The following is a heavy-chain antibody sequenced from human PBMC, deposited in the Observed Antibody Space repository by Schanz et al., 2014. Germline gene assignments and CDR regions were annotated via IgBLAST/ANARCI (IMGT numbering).Heavy chain of an antibody. CDR1: GFTFSSYA. CDR3: AYYDVLTGFDY. CDR2: ISGSGGST. J-gene: IGHJ4*02. Sequence: EVQLLESGGGLVQPGGSLRLSCAASGFTFSSYAMTWVRQAPGKGLDWVSAISGSGGSTYYADSVKGRFTISRDNSKNTLYLQINNLRAEDTAVYYCAYYDVLTGFDYWGQGTQXTVSS. D-gene: IGHD3-9*01. V-gene: IGHV3-23*01.